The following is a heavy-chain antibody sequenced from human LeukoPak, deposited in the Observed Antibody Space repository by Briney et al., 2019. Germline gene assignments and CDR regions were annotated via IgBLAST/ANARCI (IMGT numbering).Heavy chain of an antibody. D-gene: IGHD2-2*01. CDR2: MSSSSDTI. CDR3: ARGGGEYCTNTCCYVLNYFDP. V-gene: IGHV3-11*01. Sequence: GGSLRLSCAASGFTFSDYYMTWIRQAPGRGLEWISYMSSSSDTIYYADSVKGRFTVSRDNAQKSLYLQMKSLRVEDTAVYYCARGGGEYCTNTCCYVLNYFDPWGQGTLVTVSS. CDR1: GFTFSDYY. J-gene: IGHJ5*02.